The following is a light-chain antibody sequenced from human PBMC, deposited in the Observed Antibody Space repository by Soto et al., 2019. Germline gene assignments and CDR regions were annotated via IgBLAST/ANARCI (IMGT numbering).Light chain of an antibody. Sequence: DIQMTQSPSTLSASVGDRVTITCRASQSISNRLAWYQQKPGKAPKVLIYDASSLESGVPSRFPGSGYATEFILTISSLQPDDLATYQCQNYGGVRTLAQGTNVDIK. CDR1: QSISNR. CDR3: QNYGGVRT. J-gene: IGKJ1*01. V-gene: IGKV1-5*01. CDR2: DAS.